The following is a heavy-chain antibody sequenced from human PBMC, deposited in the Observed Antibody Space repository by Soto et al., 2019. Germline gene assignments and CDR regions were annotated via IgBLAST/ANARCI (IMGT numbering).Heavy chain of an antibody. CDR1: GFSFSSYA. Sequence: GGSLRLSCAASGFSFSSYAMSWVRQAPPQGLEWVSSISTRGGRTYYADSVKGRFTISRDNSKNTLYLQMNSLRAEDTAVYYCAKDLGNPYYDIVTGLGLRSAFDIWGQGTMVTVSS. J-gene: IGHJ3*02. CDR3: AKDLGNPYYDIVTGLGLRSAFDI. CDR2: ISTRGGRT. V-gene: IGHV3-23*01. D-gene: IGHD3-9*01.